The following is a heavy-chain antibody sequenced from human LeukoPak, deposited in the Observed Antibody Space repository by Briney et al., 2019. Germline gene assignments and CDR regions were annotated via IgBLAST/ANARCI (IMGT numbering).Heavy chain of an antibody. D-gene: IGHD3-16*01. CDR3: ASLRVPGDFDY. CDR1: GGSISSSSYY. J-gene: IGHJ4*02. Sequence: SETLSLTCTVSGGSISSSSYYWGWIRQPPGKGLEWIGNIYHSGNTYYNSSLKSRFTISVDTSKNQFSLRLTSVTAADTAVYYCASLRVPGDFDYWGQGTLVTVSS. V-gene: IGHV4-39*07. CDR2: IYHSGNT.